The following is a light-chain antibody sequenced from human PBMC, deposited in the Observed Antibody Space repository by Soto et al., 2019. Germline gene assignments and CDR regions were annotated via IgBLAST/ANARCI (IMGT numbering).Light chain of an antibody. Sequence: DIQMTQSPSSLSASVGDRVTITCQASQAIGNYLTWYQQKPGKAHKLLIYEASNLETGVPSRFSGSGSGTDFTFTINSLQPEDIATYYCQQYDDLPFTFGGGTKVEIK. CDR2: EAS. V-gene: IGKV1-33*01. CDR3: QQYDDLPFT. CDR1: QAIGNY. J-gene: IGKJ4*01.